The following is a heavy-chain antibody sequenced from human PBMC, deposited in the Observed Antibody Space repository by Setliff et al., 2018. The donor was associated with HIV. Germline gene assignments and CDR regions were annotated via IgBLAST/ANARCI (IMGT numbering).Heavy chain of an antibody. CDR3: ARRRAGPYYRSFNY. CDR1: GGSIISGSFY. CDR2: IYASGAT. V-gene: IGHV4-61*09. D-gene: IGHD3-22*01. Sequence: PSETLSLTCTVSGGSIISGSFYWSWIRQPAGKGLEWIGHIYASGATNCNPSLKSRVTMSVDTSKNQFSLNLTSVTAADTAVYYCARRRAGPYYRSFNYWGQGTLVTVSS. J-gene: IGHJ4*02.